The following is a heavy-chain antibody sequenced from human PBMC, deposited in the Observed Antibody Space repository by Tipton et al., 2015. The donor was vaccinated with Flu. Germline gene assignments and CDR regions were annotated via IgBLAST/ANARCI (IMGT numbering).Heavy chain of an antibody. CDR3: ARYRDPYDTREHAFDI. D-gene: IGHD3-22*01. CDR1: GDSITSGSYF. V-gene: IGHV4-61*02. CDR2: VYIWGRV. Sequence: TLSLTCTVSGDSITSGSYFWSRFRQPAGKPLVWIGRVYIWGRVNYNPSFESRVAMSIDTSKNQFSLELSSVTAADTAVYFCARYRDPYDTREHAFDIWGRGTLVTVSS. J-gene: IGHJ3*02.